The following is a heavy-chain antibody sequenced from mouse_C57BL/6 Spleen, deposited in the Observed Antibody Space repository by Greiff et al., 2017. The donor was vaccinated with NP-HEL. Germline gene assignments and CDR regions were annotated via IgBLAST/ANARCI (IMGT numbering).Heavy chain of an antibody. CDR2: ISYDGSN. CDR3: AGLYYGSSWNYFDY. V-gene: IGHV3-6*01. CDR1: GYSITSGYY. Sequence: EVQLQESGPGLVKPSQSLSLTCSVTGYSITSGYYWNWIRQFPGNKLEWMGYISYDGSNNYNPSLKNRISITRDTSKNQFFLKLNSVTTEDTATYYCAGLYYGSSWNYFDYWGQGTTLTVSS. D-gene: IGHD1-1*01. J-gene: IGHJ2*01.